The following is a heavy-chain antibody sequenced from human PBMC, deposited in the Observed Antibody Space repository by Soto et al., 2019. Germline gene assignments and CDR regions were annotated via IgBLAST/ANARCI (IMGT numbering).Heavy chain of an antibody. CDR3: ARDSHNNFFAP. Sequence: QVQLQESGPGLVKPSQTLSLTCTVSGASMSSGGYYWTWIRQSPGKGLEWIGYIYYSGSTYYNPSLEXRXSXSXXTSRSQFSLTLYSVTAADTAIYYCARDSHNNFFAPWCQGTLVTVSS. CDR1: GASMSSGGYY. V-gene: IGHV4-31*03. J-gene: IGHJ5*02. CDR2: IYYSGST.